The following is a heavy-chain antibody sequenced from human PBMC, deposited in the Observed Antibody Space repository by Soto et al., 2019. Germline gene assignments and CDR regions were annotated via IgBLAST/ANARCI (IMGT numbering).Heavy chain of an antibody. CDR1: GYTFTGYY. Sequence: ASVKVSCKASGYTFTGYYMHWVRQAPGQGLEWMGWINPNSGGTNYAQKFQGWVTMTRDTSISTAYMELSRLRSEDTAVYYCARATTITYYDFWSGYLAPEFDYWGQGTLVTVSS. D-gene: IGHD3-3*01. CDR3: ARATTITYYDFWSGYLAPEFDY. J-gene: IGHJ4*02. CDR2: INPNSGGT. V-gene: IGHV1-2*04.